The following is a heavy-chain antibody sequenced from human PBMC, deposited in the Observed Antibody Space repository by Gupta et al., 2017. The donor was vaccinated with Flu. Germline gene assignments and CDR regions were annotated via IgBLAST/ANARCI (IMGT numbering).Heavy chain of an antibody. J-gene: IGHJ4*02. CDR2: IRSKFDGGTT. CDR3: ATDNTVYDSAPYCDY. Sequence: EVRLVESGGGLVKRGGSLRLSCAASGFTFSNTWMSWVRQAPGKGLEWVGRIRSKFDGGTTDYPAPVKDRFTISRDDSKNTLYLQMNSLKTEDTAVYFCATDNTVYDSAPYCDYWGQGTLVTVSS. D-gene: IGHD5/OR15-5a*01. CDR1: GFTFSNTW. V-gene: IGHV3-15*01.